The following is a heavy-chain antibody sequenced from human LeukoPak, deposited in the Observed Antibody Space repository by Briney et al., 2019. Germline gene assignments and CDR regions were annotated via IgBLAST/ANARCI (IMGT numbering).Heavy chain of an antibody. J-gene: IGHJ5*02. Sequence: KPSETLSLTCNVSGDSITSGAFYWAWIRQSPGKGLEWIGNVYYSGSTQYNPSLRGRVSISMEKTKNQFSLNLNSVSVTDTAIYYCARRDYAAWFDPWGQGTLVTVSS. V-gene: IGHV4-39*01. CDR1: GDSITSGAFY. D-gene: IGHD4/OR15-4a*01. CDR2: VYYSGST. CDR3: ARRDYAAWFDP.